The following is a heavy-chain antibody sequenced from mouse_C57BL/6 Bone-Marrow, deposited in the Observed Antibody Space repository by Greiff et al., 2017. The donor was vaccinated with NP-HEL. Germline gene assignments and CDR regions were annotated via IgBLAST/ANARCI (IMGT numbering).Heavy chain of an antibody. J-gene: IGHJ4*01. CDR1: GFTFSSYA. CDR2: ISDGGSYT. V-gene: IGHV5-4*01. CDR3: ARDEHYSYYAMDY. D-gene: IGHD1-1*01. Sequence: EVKLVESGGGLVKPGGSLKLSCAASGFTFSSYAMSWVRQTPEKRLEWVATISDGGSYTYYPDNVKGRFTISRDNAKNNLYLQMSHLKSEDTAMYYCARDEHYSYYAMDYWGQGTSVTVSS.